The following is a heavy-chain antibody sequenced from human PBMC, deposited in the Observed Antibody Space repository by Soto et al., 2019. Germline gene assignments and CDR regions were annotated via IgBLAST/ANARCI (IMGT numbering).Heavy chain of an antibody. CDR1: GGSISSYY. CDR2: IYTSGST. J-gene: IGHJ6*02. Sequence: SETLSLTCTVSGGSISSYYWSWIRQPAGKGLEWIGRIYTSGSTNYNPSLKSRVTMPVDTSNKQLALKLSSVTGADTAVDYCARDRGYGSGNGGMAVWGQGTTVTVSS. V-gene: IGHV4-4*07. D-gene: IGHD3-10*01. CDR3: ARDRGYGSGNGGMAV.